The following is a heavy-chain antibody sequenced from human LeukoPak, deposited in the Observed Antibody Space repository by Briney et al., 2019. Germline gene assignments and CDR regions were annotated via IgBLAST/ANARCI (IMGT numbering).Heavy chain of an antibody. V-gene: IGHV3-74*01. CDR2: INSDGSST. J-gene: IGHJ4*02. CDR3: ARSVSVYSSRHFDY. D-gene: IGHD6-13*01. CDR1: GFTFSSYW. Sequence: PGGSLRLSCAASGFTFSSYWMHWVRRAPGKGLVWVSRINSDGSSTSYADSVKGRFTISRDNAKNTLYLQMNSLRAEDTAVYYCARSVSVYSSRHFDYWGQGTLVTVSS.